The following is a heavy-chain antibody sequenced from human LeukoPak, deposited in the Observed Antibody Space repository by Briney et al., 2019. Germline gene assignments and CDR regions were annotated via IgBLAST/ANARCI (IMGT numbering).Heavy chain of an antibody. D-gene: IGHD3-22*01. J-gene: IGHJ4*02. CDR3: ARDPRGPTGYDSSARDTFDY. CDR1: GFTFSSYS. Sequence: PGGSLRLSCAASGFTFSSYSMNWVRQAPGKGLEWVSSISSSSSYIYYADSVKGRFTASRDNSKNTLYLRVSSLRVDDTAVYYCARDPRGPTGYDSSARDTFDYWGQGTLVTVSS. V-gene: IGHV3-21*01. CDR2: ISSSSSYI.